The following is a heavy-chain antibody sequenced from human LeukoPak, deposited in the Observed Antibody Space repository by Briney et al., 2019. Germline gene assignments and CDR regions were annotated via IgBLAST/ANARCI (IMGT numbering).Heavy chain of an antibody. CDR2: LSSNGDIT. D-gene: IGHD5-24*01. Sequence: PGGSLRLSCSASGFTFSDYALHWVRQAPGKGLEYVSALSSNGDITYYTDSVKGRFTISRDNSKNTLYLQMSSLSAEDTAVYYCVKDKGRDSYNPVFDYWGQGTLVTVSS. CDR3: VKDKGRDSYNPVFDY. J-gene: IGHJ4*02. V-gene: IGHV3-64D*06. CDR1: GFTFSDYA.